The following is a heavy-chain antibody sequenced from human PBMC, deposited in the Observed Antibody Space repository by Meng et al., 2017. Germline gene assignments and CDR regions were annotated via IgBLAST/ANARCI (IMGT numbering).Heavy chain of an antibody. V-gene: IGHV3-7*01. D-gene: IGHD3-22*01. J-gene: IGHJ4*02. CDR2: IKQDGSEK. Sequence: GESLKISCAASGFTFSSYWMSWVRQAPGKGLEWVANIKQDGSEKYYVDSVKGRFTISRDNAKNSLYLQMNSLRAEDTAVYYCARDYLHHDYYDSSGWGYYWGQGTLVTVSS. CDR1: GFTFSSYW. CDR3: ARDYLHHDYYDSSGWGYY.